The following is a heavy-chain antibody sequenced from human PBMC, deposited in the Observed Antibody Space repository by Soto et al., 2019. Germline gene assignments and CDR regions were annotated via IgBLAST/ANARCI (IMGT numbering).Heavy chain of an antibody. CDR2: INHSGST. D-gene: IGHD3-3*01. V-gene: IGHV4-34*01. CDR3: ARDSGIAKWGDFFDC. Sequence: PSETLSLTCAVYGGSFSGYYWSWIRQPPGKGLEWIGEINHSGSTNYNPSLKSRVTISVDTSKNQFSLKLSSVTAADTAVYYCARDSGIAKWGDFFDCWGQGILVTVSS. J-gene: IGHJ4*02. CDR1: GGSFSGYY.